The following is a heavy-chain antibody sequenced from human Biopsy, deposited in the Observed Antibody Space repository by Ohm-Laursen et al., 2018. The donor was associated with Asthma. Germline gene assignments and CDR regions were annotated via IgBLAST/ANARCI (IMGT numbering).Heavy chain of an antibody. V-gene: IGHV1-69*13. CDR2: IIPIFGPT. Sequence: SVKVSCKASGGTFSSNSINWVRQAPGQGLEWTGRIIPIFGPTNYAQKFQGRVTISADDSTSTAYMELSSPSSEDTALYYCARGPEYVRSSGALDYWGQGTLVTVSS. CDR1: GGTFSSNS. CDR3: ARGPEYVRSSGALDY. J-gene: IGHJ4*02. D-gene: IGHD2-2*01.